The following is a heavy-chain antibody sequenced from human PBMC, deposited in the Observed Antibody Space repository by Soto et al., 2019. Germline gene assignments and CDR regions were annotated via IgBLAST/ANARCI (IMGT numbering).Heavy chain of an antibody. Sequence: HPAGCLRLACAASGHTFSSYGVHWVRQAQGKGQEWVAVIRYDGSNKYDADPVKGRFTISRDNSKNTLYLQMSSLRAEDMAVYFCARDRTGEKNYDDVWGSYSIDAFEIMGQRTMVTV. D-gene: IGHD3-16*01. CDR2: IRYDGSNK. CDR3: ARDRTGEKNYDDVWGSYSIDAFEI. CDR1: GHTFSSYG. V-gene: IGHV3-33*01. J-gene: IGHJ3*02.